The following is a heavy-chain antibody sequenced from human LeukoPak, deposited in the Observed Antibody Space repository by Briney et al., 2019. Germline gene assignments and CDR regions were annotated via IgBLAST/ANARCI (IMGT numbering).Heavy chain of an antibody. J-gene: IGHJ4*02. D-gene: IGHD3-22*01. CDR1: GFTFSSYS. V-gene: IGHV3-21*01. Sequence: GGSLRLSCAASGFTFSSYSMNWVRQAPGKGLEWVSSISSSSSYIYYADSVKGRFTISRDNAKNSLYLQMNSLRAEDTAVYYCARDPLYDSGGYYRSAEYYFDYWGQGTLVTVSS. CDR2: ISSSSSYI. CDR3: ARDPLYDSGGYYRSAEYYFDY.